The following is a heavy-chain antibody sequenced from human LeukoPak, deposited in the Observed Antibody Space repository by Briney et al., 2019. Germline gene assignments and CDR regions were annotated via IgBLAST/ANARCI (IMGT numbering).Heavy chain of an antibody. CDR3: AREGWGDCSGGSCYSGSYFDY. V-gene: IGHV3-21*01. CDR2: ISSSSSYI. J-gene: IGHJ4*02. D-gene: IGHD2-15*01. Sequence: GGSLRLSCAASGFTFSSYSMNWDRQAPGKGLEWVSSISSSSSYIYYADSVKGRFTISRDNAKNSLYLQMNSLRAEDTAVYYCAREGWGDCSGGSCYSGSYFDYWGQGTLVTVSS. CDR1: GFTFSSYS.